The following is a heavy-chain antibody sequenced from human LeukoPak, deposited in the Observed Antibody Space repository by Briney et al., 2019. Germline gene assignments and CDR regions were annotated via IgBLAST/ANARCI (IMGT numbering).Heavy chain of an antibody. V-gene: IGHV4-61*02. J-gene: IGHJ4*02. CDR1: GGSISSGSYY. Sequence: SETLSLTCTVSGGSISSGSYYWSWIRQPAGKGLEGIGRIYTSGSTNYNPSLKSRVTISVDTSKNQFSLKLSSVTAADTAVYYCARSPPTRRASVYYFDYWGQGTLVTVSS. CDR3: ARSPPTRRASVYYFDY. D-gene: IGHD2-8*01. CDR2: IYTSGST.